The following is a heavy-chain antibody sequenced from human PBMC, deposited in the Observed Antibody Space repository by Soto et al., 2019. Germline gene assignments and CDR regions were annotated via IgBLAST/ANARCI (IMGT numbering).Heavy chain of an antibody. Sequence: QVQLVQSGAEVNKPGASVKLSCKASGGTFSSYAISWVRQAPGQGLEWMGGISHISGTANYAQQSQGRVTITQAESTGKGDMELSSLRSEETVVYYCGRGGDTAVGHFDYWGQGTLVTVSS. D-gene: IGHD5-18*01. J-gene: IGHJ4*02. CDR2: ISHISGTA. V-gene: IGHV1-69*01. CDR3: GRGGDTAVGHFDY. CDR1: GGTFSSYA.